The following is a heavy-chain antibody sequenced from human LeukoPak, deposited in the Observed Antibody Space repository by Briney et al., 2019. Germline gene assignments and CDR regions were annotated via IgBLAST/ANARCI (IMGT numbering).Heavy chain of an antibody. J-gene: IGHJ4*02. CDR3: ARDFVLLWERGGDY. D-gene: IGHD3-10*01. Sequence: GGSLRLSCAASGFTFSSYSMNWVRQAPGKGLEWVSYISSSSSTIYYADSVKGRFTISRDNAKNSLYLQTNSLRAEDTAVYYCARDFVLLWERGGDYWGQGTLVTVSS. V-gene: IGHV3-48*01. CDR2: ISSSSSTI. CDR1: GFTFSSYS.